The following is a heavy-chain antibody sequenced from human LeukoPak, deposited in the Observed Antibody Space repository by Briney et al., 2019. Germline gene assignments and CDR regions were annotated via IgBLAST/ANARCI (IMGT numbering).Heavy chain of an antibody. Sequence: SVKVSCKASGVTFSSYAISWVRQAPGQGLEWMGRIIPILGIANCAQKFQGRVTITADKSTSTAYMELSSLRSEDTAVYYCAAHSSGYYYGSFGHDYWGQGTLVTVSS. CDR1: GVTFSSYA. CDR2: IIPILGIA. J-gene: IGHJ4*02. V-gene: IGHV1-69*04. D-gene: IGHD3-22*01. CDR3: AAHSSGYYYGSFGHDY.